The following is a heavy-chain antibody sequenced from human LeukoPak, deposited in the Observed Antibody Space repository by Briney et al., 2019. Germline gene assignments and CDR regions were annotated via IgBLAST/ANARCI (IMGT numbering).Heavy chain of an antibody. J-gene: IGHJ4*02. CDR1: GFTFSSYS. Sequence: PGGSLRLSCAASGFTFSSYSMNWVRQAPGKGLEWVSSISSRSSYIYYADSVKGRFTISRDNAKNSLYLQMNSLRAEDTAVYYCARDGKVTAFDYWGQGTLVTVSS. CDR2: ISSRSSYI. D-gene: IGHD2-21*02. CDR3: ARDGKVTAFDY. V-gene: IGHV3-21*01.